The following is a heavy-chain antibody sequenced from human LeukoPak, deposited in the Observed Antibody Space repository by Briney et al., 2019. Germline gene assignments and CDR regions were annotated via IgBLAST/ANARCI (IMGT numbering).Heavy chain of an antibody. Sequence: GGSLRLSCAASGFTFSSYSMNWVRQAPGKGLEWVSSISTTSSYIYCADSVKGRFTISRDNAKNSLYLQMNSLRAEDTAVYYCARDGGSYYPHYYYYYMDVWGKGTTVTVSS. CDR2: ISTTSSYI. V-gene: IGHV3-21*01. D-gene: IGHD1-26*01. CDR1: GFTFSSYS. J-gene: IGHJ6*03. CDR3: ARDGGSYYPHYYYYYMDV.